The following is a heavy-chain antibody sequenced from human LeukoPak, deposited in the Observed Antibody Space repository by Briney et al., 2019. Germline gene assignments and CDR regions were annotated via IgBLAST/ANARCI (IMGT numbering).Heavy chain of an antibody. Sequence: SETLSLTCTVSGGSISSGGYYWSWIRQHPGKGLEWIGYIYYSGSTYYNPSLKSRVTISVDTSKNQFSLKLSSVTAADTAVYYCAREEGTRYSGYDSWCDPWGQGTLVNVSS. CDR2: IYYSGST. CDR1: GGSISSGGYY. V-gene: IGHV4-31*03. D-gene: IGHD5-12*01. J-gene: IGHJ5*02. CDR3: AREEGTRYSGYDSWCDP.